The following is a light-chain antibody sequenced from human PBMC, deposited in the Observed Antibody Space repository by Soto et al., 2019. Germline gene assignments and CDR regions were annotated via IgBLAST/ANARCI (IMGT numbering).Light chain of an antibody. CDR1: RSDVGGYNY. Sequence: QSALTQPASVSGSPGQSITISCTGTRSDVGGYNYVSWYQQHPGKAPKLIIYDVSYRPSGVSNRFSGSKSGNTASLTISGLQAEDEADYFCSSYSRRSTYVFGTGTKVTVL. J-gene: IGLJ1*01. CDR3: SSYSRRSTYV. V-gene: IGLV2-14*03. CDR2: DVS.